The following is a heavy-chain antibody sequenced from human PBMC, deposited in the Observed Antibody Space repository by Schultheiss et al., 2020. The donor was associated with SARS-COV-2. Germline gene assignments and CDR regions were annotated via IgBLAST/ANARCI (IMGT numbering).Heavy chain of an antibody. CDR3: ARVIDWLPPYYYYYMDV. CDR1: VTPSALLVTT. V-gene: IGHV4-61*02. Sequence: SQTLSSPALSLVTPSALLVTTGAGSGSPPGRDWSGLGYTTGSTNYNPSLKSRVTISVDTSKNQFSLNLSSLTAADTGVYYCARVIDWLPPYYYYYMDVWGKGTTVTVSS. J-gene: IGHJ6*03. D-gene: IGHD3-9*01. CDR2: YTTGST.